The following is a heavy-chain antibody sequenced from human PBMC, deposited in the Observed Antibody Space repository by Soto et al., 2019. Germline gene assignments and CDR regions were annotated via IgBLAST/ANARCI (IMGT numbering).Heavy chain of an antibody. D-gene: IGHD6-19*01. CDR2: IYYSGST. V-gene: IGHV4-31*03. Sequence: QVQLQESGPGLVKPSQTLSLTCTVSGGSISSGGYYWSWIRQHPGKGLEWIGYIYYSGSTYYNPSLKSRVTISVDTSKNQFSLKLSSVTAADTAVYYCARDERYNSGWRREVGAFDIWGQGTMVTVSS. CDR3: ARDERYNSGWRREVGAFDI. CDR1: GGSISSGGYY. J-gene: IGHJ3*02.